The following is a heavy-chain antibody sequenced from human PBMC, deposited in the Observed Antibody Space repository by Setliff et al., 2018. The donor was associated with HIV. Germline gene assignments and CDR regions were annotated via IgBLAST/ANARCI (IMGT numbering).Heavy chain of an antibody. CDR3: ARGFCSGGSCYYFPPLDC. D-gene: IGHD2-15*01. Sequence: PGGSLRLSCTVSGFTFISSTMNWVRQAPGKGLEWVASISSSGSYIHYADSLKGRFTISRDNAKNSQYLLMNSLRVEDTALYYCARGFCSGGSCYYFPPLDCWGQGTLVTVSS. V-gene: IGHV3-21*04. CDR2: ISSSGSYI. J-gene: IGHJ4*02. CDR1: GFTFISST.